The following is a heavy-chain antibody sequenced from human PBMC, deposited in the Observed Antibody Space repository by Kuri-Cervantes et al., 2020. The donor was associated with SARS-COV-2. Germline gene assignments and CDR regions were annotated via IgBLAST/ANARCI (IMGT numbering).Heavy chain of an antibody. CDR1: GFTVSTNY. CDR3: ATDKPSYGGNGYLQL. J-gene: IGHJ1*01. D-gene: IGHD4-23*01. CDR2: IYSSGNT. Sequence: GESLKISCAASGFTVSTNYMSWVRQAPGKGLEWVSLIYSSGNTHYADSVKGRFTISRDNSKNTLYLQLNSLRVDDTAVYYCATDKPSYGGNGYLQLWGQGTLVTVSS. V-gene: IGHV3-53*01.